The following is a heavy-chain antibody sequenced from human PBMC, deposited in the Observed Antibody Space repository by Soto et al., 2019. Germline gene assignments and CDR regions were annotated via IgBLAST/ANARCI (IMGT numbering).Heavy chain of an antibody. Sequence: QVQLQQWGAGLLKPSETLSLACAVYGGSFSGYYWSWIRQPPGKGLEWIGEVDHSGSTNYNPSLKSRVTISVDTSKKQISLKLTSATAADTAVYYCARRGGGYYPYYFDYWGQGGLVTVSS. J-gene: IGHJ4*02. D-gene: IGHD3-22*01. CDR3: ARRGGGYYPYYFDY. CDR1: GGSFSGYY. V-gene: IGHV4-34*01. CDR2: VDHSGST.